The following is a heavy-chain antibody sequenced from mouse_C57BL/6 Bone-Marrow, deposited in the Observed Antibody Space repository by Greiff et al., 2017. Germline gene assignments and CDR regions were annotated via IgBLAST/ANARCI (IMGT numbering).Heavy chain of an antibody. CDR2: ISSGSSTI. J-gene: IGHJ4*01. V-gene: IGHV5-17*01. CDR3: ARKVITTASGYYYAMDY. D-gene: IGHD1-1*01. CDR1: GFTFSDYG. Sequence: EVQRVESGGGLVKPGGSLKLSCAASGFTFSDYGMHWVRQAPEKGLEWVAYISSGSSTIYYADTVKGRFTISRDNAKNTLFLQMTSLRSEDTAMYYCARKVITTASGYYYAMDYWGQGTSVTVSS.